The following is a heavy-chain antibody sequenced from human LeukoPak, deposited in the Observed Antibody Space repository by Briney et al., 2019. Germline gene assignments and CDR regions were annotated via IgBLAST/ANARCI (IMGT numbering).Heavy chain of an antibody. D-gene: IGHD6-13*01. V-gene: IGHV3-23*01. CDR3: AKDKSYSSSWYTY. Sequence: PGGSLRLPCAASGFVFSNNAMSWVRQAPGKGLEWVSSISGSGGHTYYADSVKGRFTISRDNSKDTLYVQMNSLRAEDTAVYYCAKDKSYSSSWYTYWGQGTLVTVSS. CDR2: ISGSGGHT. J-gene: IGHJ4*02. CDR1: GFVFSNNA.